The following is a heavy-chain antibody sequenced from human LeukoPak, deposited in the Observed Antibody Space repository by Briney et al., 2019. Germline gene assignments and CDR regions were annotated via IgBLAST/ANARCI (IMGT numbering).Heavy chain of an antibody. V-gene: IGHV1-69*13. Sequence: WASVKVSCKASGGTFSSYAISWVRQAPGQGLEWMGRIIPIFGTANYAQKFQGRVTITADESTSTAYMELSRLRSDDTAVYYCAGICSSTSCDLDYWGQGTLVTVSS. CDR3: AGICSSTSCDLDY. CDR2: IIPIFGTA. D-gene: IGHD2-2*01. J-gene: IGHJ4*02. CDR1: GGTFSSYA.